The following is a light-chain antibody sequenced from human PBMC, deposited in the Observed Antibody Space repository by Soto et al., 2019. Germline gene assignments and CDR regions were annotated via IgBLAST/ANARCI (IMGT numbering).Light chain of an antibody. CDR1: TSNVGAGYD. CDR3: QSYDINLGGYV. J-gene: IGLJ1*01. CDR2: GSR. V-gene: IGLV1-40*01. Sequence: QCALAQPPSVSGAPGQGVTISCTGSTSNVGAGYDVHWYQQLPGTAPKLLIFGSRNRPSGVPDRISASKSGTSASLAISGLQAEDEAEYYCQSYDINLGGYVFGTGTKVTVL.